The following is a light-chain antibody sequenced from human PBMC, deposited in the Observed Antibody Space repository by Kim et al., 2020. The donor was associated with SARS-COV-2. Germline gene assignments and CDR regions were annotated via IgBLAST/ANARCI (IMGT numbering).Light chain of an antibody. J-gene: IGKJ3*01. Sequence: DIQMTQSPSSLSASVGARVTITCRASQSISNNLNWYQQSPGKAPKLLIHGTSSLQSGVPSRISGSGSGTDFTLTISSLQPEDFATYYCQQSFSLPFTFGPGTKVDIK. CDR3: QQSFSLPFT. CDR1: QSISNN. CDR2: GTS. V-gene: IGKV1-39*01.